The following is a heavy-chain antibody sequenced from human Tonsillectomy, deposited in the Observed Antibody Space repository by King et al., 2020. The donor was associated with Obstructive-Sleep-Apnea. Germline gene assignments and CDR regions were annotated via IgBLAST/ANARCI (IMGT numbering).Heavy chain of an antibody. Sequence: VQLVESGGGLVQPGGSLRLSCAASGFTFSSYSMNWVRQAPGKGLEGGSYISSSSSTIYYADSVKGRFTISRDNAKNSLYLQINSLRAEDTAVYYCARGIFGSGWYVSFDYWGQGTLVTVSS. CDR2: ISSSSSTI. V-gene: IGHV3-48*04. D-gene: IGHD6-19*01. CDR1: GFTFSSYS. J-gene: IGHJ4*02. CDR3: ARGIFGSGWYVSFDY.